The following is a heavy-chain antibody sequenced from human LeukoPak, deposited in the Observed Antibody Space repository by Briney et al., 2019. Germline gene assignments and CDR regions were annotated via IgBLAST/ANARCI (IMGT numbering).Heavy chain of an antibody. CDR3: ARRIVGATTNWFDP. CDR2: IYYSGST. D-gene: IGHD1-26*01. V-gene: IGHV4-31*03. J-gene: IGHJ5*02. CDR1: GGSISSGGYY. Sequence: PSRTLSLTCTVSGGSISSGGYYWSWIRQHPGKGLEWIGYIYYSGSTYYNPSLKSRVTISVDTSKNQFSLKLSSVTAADTAVYYCARRIVGATTNWFDPWGQGTLVTVSS.